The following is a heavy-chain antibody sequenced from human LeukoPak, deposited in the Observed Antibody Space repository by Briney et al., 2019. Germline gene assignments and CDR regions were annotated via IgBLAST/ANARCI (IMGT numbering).Heavy chain of an antibody. CDR2: ISGSGGST. D-gene: IGHD3-3*01. J-gene: IGHJ2*01. Sequence: GGSLRLSCAAAGFTFSSYAMSWVRQAPGKGLEWVSAISGSGGSTYYADSVKGRFTISRDNSKNTLYLQMNSLRAEDTAVYYCAKVIFPLPGRYFDLWGRGTLVTVSS. CDR3: AKVIFPLPGRYFDL. CDR1: GFTFSSYA. V-gene: IGHV3-23*01.